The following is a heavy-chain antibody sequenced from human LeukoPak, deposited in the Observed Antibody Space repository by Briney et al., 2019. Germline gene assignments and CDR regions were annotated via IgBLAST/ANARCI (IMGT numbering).Heavy chain of an antibody. J-gene: IGHJ5*02. CDR3: ARGEDIVLMVYALDP. V-gene: IGHV1-8*01. Sequence: ASVKVSCKASGYTFTSYDINWVRQATGQRLEWMGWMNPNSGNTGYAQKFQGRVTMTRNTSISTAYMELSSLRSEDTAVYYCARGEDIVLMVYALDPWGQGTLVTVSS. D-gene: IGHD2-8*01. CDR1: GYTFTSYD. CDR2: MNPNSGNT.